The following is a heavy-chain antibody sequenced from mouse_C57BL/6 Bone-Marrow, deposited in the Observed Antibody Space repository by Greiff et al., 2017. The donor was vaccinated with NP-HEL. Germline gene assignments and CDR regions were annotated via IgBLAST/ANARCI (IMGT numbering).Heavy chain of an antibody. V-gene: IGHV1-66*01. CDR1: GYSFTSYY. CDR2: IYPGSGNT. D-gene: IGHD1-1*01. Sequence: VQLQQSGPELVKPGASVKISCKASGYSFTSYYIHWVKQRPGQGLEWIGWIYPGSGNTKYNEKFKGQATLTAEKSSSTAYMQLSSLTSEYSAVYFCAREDYGSSYDWYFDVWGTGTTVTVSS. J-gene: IGHJ1*03. CDR3: AREDYGSSYDWYFDV.